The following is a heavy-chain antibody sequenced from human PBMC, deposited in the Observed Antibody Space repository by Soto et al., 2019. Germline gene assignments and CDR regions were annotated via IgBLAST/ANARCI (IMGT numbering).Heavy chain of an antibody. J-gene: IGHJ3*02. D-gene: IGHD3-10*01. CDR3: ARDAYYYGSGSYYYSADAFDI. Sequence: GGSLRLSCAASGFSFSNYAMNWVRQGPGKGLEWVAVISYDGSNKYYADSVKGRFTISRDNSKNTLYLQMNSLRAEDTAVYYCARDAYYYGSGSYYYSADAFDIWGQGTMVTVS. V-gene: IGHV3-30-3*01. CDR2: ISYDGSNK. CDR1: GFSFSNYA.